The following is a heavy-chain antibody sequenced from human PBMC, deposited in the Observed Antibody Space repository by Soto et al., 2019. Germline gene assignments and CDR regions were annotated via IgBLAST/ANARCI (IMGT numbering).Heavy chain of an antibody. D-gene: IGHD3-22*01. CDR1: GFTFSTYG. V-gene: IGHV3-21*01. CDR3: ARSGLALPYSASHWFDP. CDR2: ISDSGHYI. Sequence: EVQLVESGGGLVKPGGSLRLSCAASGFTFSTYGLTWVRQAPGKGLEWLSSISDSGHYIYYADSVKGRFTISRDNAKNSLFLQMNSLRGEDTAVYYCARSGLALPYSASHWFDPWGHGNLVTVAS. J-gene: IGHJ5*02.